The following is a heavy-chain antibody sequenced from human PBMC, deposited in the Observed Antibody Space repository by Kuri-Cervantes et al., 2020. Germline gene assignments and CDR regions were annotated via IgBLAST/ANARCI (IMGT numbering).Heavy chain of an antibody. D-gene: IGHD3-3*01. Sequence: GGSLRLSCAASGFTFGSYSMNWVRQAPGKGLEWVAVISYDGSNKYYADSVKGRFTISRDNSKNTLYLQMNSLRAEDTAVYYCAKDGGLNYDFWSGLGGPYYYYGMDVWGQGTTVTVSS. CDR1: GFTFGSYS. V-gene: IGHV3-30*18. CDR3: AKDGGLNYDFWSGLGGPYYYYGMDV. J-gene: IGHJ6*02. CDR2: ISYDGSNK.